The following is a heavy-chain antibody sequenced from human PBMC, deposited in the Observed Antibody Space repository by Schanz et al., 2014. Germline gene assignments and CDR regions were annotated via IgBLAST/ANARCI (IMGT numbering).Heavy chain of an antibody. D-gene: IGHD3-10*02. CDR3: AKGKYERLKNVRDVRDWDA. CDR2: IWYDGTDR. V-gene: IGHV3-33*06. J-gene: IGHJ5*02. CDR1: GFTFSSYG. Sequence: QVQLVESGGGVVQPGRSLRLSCATSGFTFSSYGMHWVRQVPGKGLEWVAVIWYDGTDRYYADSVKGRFTISRDNSKNTLYLQINSLRTDDTALYYCAKGKYERLKNVRDVRDWDAWGQGTLVTVSS.